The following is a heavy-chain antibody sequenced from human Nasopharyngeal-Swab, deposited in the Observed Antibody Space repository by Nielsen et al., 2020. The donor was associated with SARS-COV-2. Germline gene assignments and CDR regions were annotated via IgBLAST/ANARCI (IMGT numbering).Heavy chain of an antibody. J-gene: IGHJ4*02. CDR2: ISWNSGSI. CDR3: AKIGTGSSGYRYFDY. CDR1: GFTFDDYA. V-gene: IGHV3-9*01. D-gene: IGHD3-22*01. Sequence: SLKISCEASGFTFDDYAMHWVRQAPGKGLEWVSGISWNSGSIGYADSVKGRFTISRDNAKNSLYLQMNSLRAEDTALYYCAKIGTGSSGYRYFDYWGQGTLVTVSS.